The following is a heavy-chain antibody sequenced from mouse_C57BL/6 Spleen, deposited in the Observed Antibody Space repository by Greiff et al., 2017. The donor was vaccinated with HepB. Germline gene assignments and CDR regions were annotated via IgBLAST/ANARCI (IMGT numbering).Heavy chain of an antibody. CDR2: IYPGDGDT. V-gene: IGHV1-82*01. J-gene: IGHJ4*01. Sequence: QVQLQQSGPELVKPGASVKISCKASGYAFSSSWMNWVKQRPGKGLEWIGRIYPGDGDTNYNGKFKGKATLTADKSSSTAYMQLSSLTSEDSAVYFCARGKRRAWGAMDVWGEGTSGTVSS. CDR3: ARGKRRAWGAMDV. CDR1: GYAFSSSW. D-gene: IGHD2-12*01.